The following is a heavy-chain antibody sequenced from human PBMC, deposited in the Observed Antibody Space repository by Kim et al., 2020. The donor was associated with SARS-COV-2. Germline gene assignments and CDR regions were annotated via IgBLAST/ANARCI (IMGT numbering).Heavy chain of an antibody. Sequence: DSVKGRLTISRDNSKTALYLQVSSLRAEDTAVYYCARKGYTGRTIRGMDVWGPGTTVTVSS. V-gene: IGHV3-30*07. D-gene: IGHD1-26*01. CDR3: ARKGYTGRTIRGMDV. J-gene: IGHJ6*02.